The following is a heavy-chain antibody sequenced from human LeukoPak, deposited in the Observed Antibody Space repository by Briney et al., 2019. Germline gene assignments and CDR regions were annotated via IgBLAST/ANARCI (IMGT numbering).Heavy chain of an antibody. J-gene: IGHJ4*02. Sequence: SETLSLTCTVSGGSISSGGYYWSWMRQHPGKGLEWIGYIYYSGSTYYNPSLKSRVTISVDTSKNQFSLKLSSVTAADTAVYYCARARGAYYFDYWGQGTLVTVSS. CDR2: IYYSGST. CDR1: GGSISSGGYY. V-gene: IGHV4-31*02. CDR3: ARARGAYYFDY.